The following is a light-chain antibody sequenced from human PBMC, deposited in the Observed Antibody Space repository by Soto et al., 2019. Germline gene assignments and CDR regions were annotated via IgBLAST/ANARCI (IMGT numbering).Light chain of an antibody. Sequence: QSVLTQPPSVSAAPGQKVTISCSGSNSNIGGNYVSWYQVLPRTAPRLLIYANHKRHSGIPDPFSGYKSGTSASLGITELQPWDEADYYGRTWESSLDTVVFGGGTQLTVL. J-gene: IGLJ2*01. CDR1: NSNIGGNY. CDR3: RTWESSLDTVV. CDR2: ANH. V-gene: IGLV1-51*01.